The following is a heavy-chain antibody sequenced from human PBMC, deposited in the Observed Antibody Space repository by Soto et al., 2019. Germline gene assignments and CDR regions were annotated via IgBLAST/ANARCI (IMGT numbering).Heavy chain of an antibody. Sequence: SETLSLTCAVSGDSISGSQWWSWVRLPPGKGLEWIGEISHTGTTNYNPSLKSRVTMSVDKPKNQFSLNLTSVTAADTAVYYCARVISSRYEYLDYWGQGTVVTVSS. D-gene: IGHD5-12*01. CDR3: ARVISSRYEYLDY. J-gene: IGHJ4*02. CDR2: ISHTGTT. CDR1: GDSISGSQW. V-gene: IGHV4-4*02.